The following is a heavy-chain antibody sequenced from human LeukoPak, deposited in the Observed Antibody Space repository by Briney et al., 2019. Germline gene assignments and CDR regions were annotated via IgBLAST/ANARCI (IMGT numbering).Heavy chain of an antibody. J-gene: IGHJ4*02. CDR1: GFTFSNYW. V-gene: IGHV3-7*01. Sequence: GGSLRLSCSVSGFTFSNYWMTWVRQAPGRGLECLATINEDGSEKHHVDSVKGRFTISRDNAKNLLFLEMNSLRDEDTAVYYCARDGSVTYHTAFDYWGQGTLVSVS. D-gene: IGHD6-19*01. CDR2: INEDGSEK. CDR3: ARDGSVTYHTAFDY.